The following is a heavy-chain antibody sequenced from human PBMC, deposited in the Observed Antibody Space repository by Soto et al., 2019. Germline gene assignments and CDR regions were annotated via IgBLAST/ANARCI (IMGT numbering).Heavy chain of an antibody. CDR1: GYTFTSYG. CDR2: ISAYNGNT. Sequence: QVQLVQSGAEVKKPGASVKVSCKASGYTFTSYGISWVRQAPGQGLEWMGWISAYNGNTNYAQKLQGRVTMTTDTSTSTADMELRSLRSADTAVYYCARDPSSESSSSFFDPWGQGTLVTVSS. CDR3: ARDPSSESSSSFFDP. D-gene: IGHD6-6*01. V-gene: IGHV1-18*04. J-gene: IGHJ5*02.